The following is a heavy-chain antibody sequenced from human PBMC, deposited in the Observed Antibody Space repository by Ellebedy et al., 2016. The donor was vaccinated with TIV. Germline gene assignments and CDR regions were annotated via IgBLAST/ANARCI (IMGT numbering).Heavy chain of an antibody. CDR1: GFTFDDYG. J-gene: IGHJ5*02. V-gene: IGHV3-20*04. Sequence: GESLKISCAASGFTFDDYGMSWVRQAPGKGLEWVSGINWNGGSTGYADSVKGRFTISRENAKNSLFLQMNSLRDGDTAVYYCARGRYGPWGQGTLVTVSS. CDR3: ARGRYGP. D-gene: IGHD3-10*01. CDR2: INWNGGST.